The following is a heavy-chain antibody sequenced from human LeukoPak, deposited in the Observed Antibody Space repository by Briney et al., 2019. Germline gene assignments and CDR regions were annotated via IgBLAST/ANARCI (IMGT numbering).Heavy chain of an antibody. CDR2: ISYDGSNK. V-gene: IGHV3-30-3*01. D-gene: IGHD2-15*01. J-gene: IGHJ4*02. CDR3: AKEGAAVMGYFDY. CDR1: GFTFSSYA. Sequence: GGSLRLSCAASGFTFSSYAMHWVRQAPGKGLEWVAVISYDGSNKYYADSVKGRFTISRDNSKNTLYLQMDSLRGEDTAVYYCAKEGAAVMGYFDYWGQGALVIVSS.